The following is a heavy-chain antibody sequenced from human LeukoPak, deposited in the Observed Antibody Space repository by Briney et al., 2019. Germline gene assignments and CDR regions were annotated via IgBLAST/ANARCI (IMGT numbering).Heavy chain of an antibody. CDR1: GFTVSSNY. V-gene: IGHV3-53*01. J-gene: IGHJ1*01. D-gene: IGHD6-13*01. Sequence: GGSLRLSCAASGFTVSSNYMSWVRQAPGKGLEWVSVIYSGGSTYYADSVKGRFTISRDNSKNTLYLQMNSLRAEDTAVYYCAREGYSSSPFQHWGQGTLVTVSS. CDR3: AREGYSSSPFQH. CDR2: IYSGGST.